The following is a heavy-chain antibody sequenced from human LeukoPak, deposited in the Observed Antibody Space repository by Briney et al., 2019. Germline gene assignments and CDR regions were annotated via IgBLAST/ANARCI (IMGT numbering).Heavy chain of an antibody. V-gene: IGHV4-39*01. CDR2: IYYSGST. J-gene: IGHJ4*02. D-gene: IGHD3-16*01. CDR1: GGSISASNYY. Sequence: ASETLSLTCTVSGGSISASNYYWTWIRQPPGKGLEWIASIYYSGSTLYNPSLKSRVTMSVDTSKNQFSLKLSSVTAADTAVYYCARGGGHFDYWGQGTLVTVSS. CDR3: ARGGGHFDY.